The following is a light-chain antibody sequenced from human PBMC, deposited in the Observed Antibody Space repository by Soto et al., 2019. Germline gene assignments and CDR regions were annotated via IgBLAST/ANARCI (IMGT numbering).Light chain of an antibody. CDR1: QSVSTN. Sequence: EIVMTQSPATLSVSPGERATLSCRASQSVSTNLAWYQQKPGQAPRLLMYGASTRATGIPARFSGSGSGTEFTLTISSRQSDDFGVYYCQQYHNWPPYTFGQATKLEIK. CDR3: QQYHNWPPYT. CDR2: GAS. J-gene: IGKJ2*01. V-gene: IGKV3-15*01.